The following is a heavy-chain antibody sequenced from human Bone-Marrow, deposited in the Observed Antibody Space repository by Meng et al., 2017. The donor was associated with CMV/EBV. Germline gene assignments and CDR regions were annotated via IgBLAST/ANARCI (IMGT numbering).Heavy chain of an antibody. V-gene: IGHV3-30*04. Sequence: GGSLRLSCAASEFTLSTYAMHWVRQAPGKGLEWVAVIIHDGSKKYYADSVKGRFTISRDNAKNSLYLQMNSLRAEATAVYYCARARPTVVNPDAFDIWGQGTMVTVSS. J-gene: IGHJ3*02. CDR2: IIHDGSKK. CDR1: EFTLSTYA. CDR3: ARARPTVVNPDAFDI. D-gene: IGHD4-23*01.